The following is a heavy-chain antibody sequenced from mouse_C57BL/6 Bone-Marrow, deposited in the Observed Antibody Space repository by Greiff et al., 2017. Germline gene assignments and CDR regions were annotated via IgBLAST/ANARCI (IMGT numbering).Heavy chain of an antibody. D-gene: IGHD4-1*01. CDR3: VRNWEGYYFDY. V-gene: IGHV1-82*01. Sequence: SGPELVKPGASVKISCKASGYAFSSSWMNWVKQRPGKGLEWIGRIYPGDGDTNYNGKFKGKATLTADKSSSTAYMQLSSLTSEDSAVYFCVRNWEGYYFDYWGQGTTLTVSS. CDR1: GYAFSSSW. J-gene: IGHJ2*01. CDR2: IYPGDGDT.